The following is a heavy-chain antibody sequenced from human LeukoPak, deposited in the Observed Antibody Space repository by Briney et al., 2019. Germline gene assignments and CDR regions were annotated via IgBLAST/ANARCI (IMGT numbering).Heavy chain of an antibody. Sequence: KPGGSLRLSCAASAFTFSSYSMNWVRQAPGKGLEWVSSISSRSSYISFADSLKGRLTISRDNAKTSLYLQMNSLRAEDTAVYYCARDPSPYRNAYFDYWGQGTLVTVSS. V-gene: IGHV3-21*01. CDR2: ISSRSSYI. CDR1: AFTFSSYS. CDR3: ARDPSPYRNAYFDY. J-gene: IGHJ4*02. D-gene: IGHD1-14*01.